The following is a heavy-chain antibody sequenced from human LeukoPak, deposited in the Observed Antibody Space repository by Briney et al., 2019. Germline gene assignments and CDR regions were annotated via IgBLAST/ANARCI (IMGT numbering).Heavy chain of an antibody. D-gene: IGHD2-21*02. CDR3: VTDRARLFWYFDV. V-gene: IGHV1-24*01. J-gene: IGHJ2*01. CDR1: VSTLSDLS. CDR2: SDPEDGET. Sequence: ASVKVSCKVSVSTLSDLSIHWVRQAPGKGLEYVGGSDPEDGETFHAQNFQGRVTMTEDTATDTAYMELSGLRSEDTALYYCVTDRARLFWYFDVWGRGTLVTVSS.